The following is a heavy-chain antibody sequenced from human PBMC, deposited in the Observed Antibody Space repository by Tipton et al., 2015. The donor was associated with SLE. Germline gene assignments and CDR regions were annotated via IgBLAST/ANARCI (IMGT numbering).Heavy chain of an antibody. CDR3: ARAGNTNWFGDLSSNGCLDS. D-gene: IGHD3-10*01. J-gene: IGHJ4*02. CDR2: IKHDGAEK. V-gene: IGHV3-7*05. Sequence: GSLRLSCEASGFSFNDHWMTWVRQPPGKGLEWVANIKHDGAEKYYLGSVRGRFTVSRDNAQNSVYLQMNSLRAEDTAVYYCARAGNTNWFGDLSSNGCLDSWGQGALVTVSS. CDR1: GFSFNDHW.